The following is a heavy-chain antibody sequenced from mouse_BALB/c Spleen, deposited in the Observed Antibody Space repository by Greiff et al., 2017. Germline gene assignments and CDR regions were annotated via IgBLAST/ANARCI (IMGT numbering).Heavy chain of an antibody. CDR3: ARGLLPHAMDY. V-gene: IGHV2-9*02. D-gene: IGHD1-1*01. J-gene: IGHJ4*01. Sequence: VKLMESGPGLVAPSQSLSITCTVSGFSLTSYGVHWVRQPPGKGLEWLGVIWAGGSTNYNSALMSRLSISKDNSKSQVFLKMNSLQTDDTAMYYCARGLLPHAMDYWGQGTSVTVSS. CDR2: IWAGGST. CDR1: GFSLTSYG.